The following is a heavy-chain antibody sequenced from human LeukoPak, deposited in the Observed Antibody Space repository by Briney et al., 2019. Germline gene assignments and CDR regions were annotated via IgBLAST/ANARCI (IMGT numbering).Heavy chain of an antibody. CDR2: FDPEDGET. CDR1: GYTLTELS. Sequence: GASVKVSCKVSGYTLTELSMHWVRQAPGKGLEWMGGFDPEDGETIYAQKFQGRVTMTEDTSTDTAYMELSSLRSEDTAAYYCATVRIVVRSYYFDYWGQGTLVTVSS. J-gene: IGHJ4*02. D-gene: IGHD2-15*01. V-gene: IGHV1-24*01. CDR3: ATVRIVVRSYYFDY.